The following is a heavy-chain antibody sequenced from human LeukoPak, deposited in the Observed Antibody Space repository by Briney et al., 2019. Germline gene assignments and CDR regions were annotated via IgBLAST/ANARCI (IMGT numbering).Heavy chain of an antibody. CDR1: GFTFSSYG. D-gene: IGHD3-9*01. V-gene: IGHV3-30*18. Sequence: QPGRSLRLSCAASGFTFSSYGMHWVRRAPGKGLEWVAVISYDGSNKYYADSVKGRFTISRDNSKNTLYLQMNSLRAEDTAVYYCAKGGYFDWKFDYWGQGTLVTVSS. J-gene: IGHJ4*02. CDR3: AKGGYFDWKFDY. CDR2: ISYDGSNK.